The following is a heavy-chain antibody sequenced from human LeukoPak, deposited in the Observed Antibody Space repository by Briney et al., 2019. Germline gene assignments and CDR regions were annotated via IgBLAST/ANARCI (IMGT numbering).Heavy chain of an antibody. V-gene: IGHV3-48*01. J-gene: IGHJ4*02. CDR3: ARGAGYDILTGYYWDY. Sequence: PGGSLRLSCAASGFTFSSYSMNWVRQAPGKGLEWVSYISSSSSTIYYADSVKGRFTISRDNSKNTLYLQMNSLRAEDTAVYYCARGAGYDILTGYYWDYWGQGTLVTVSS. D-gene: IGHD3-9*01. CDR2: ISSSSSTI. CDR1: GFTFSSYS.